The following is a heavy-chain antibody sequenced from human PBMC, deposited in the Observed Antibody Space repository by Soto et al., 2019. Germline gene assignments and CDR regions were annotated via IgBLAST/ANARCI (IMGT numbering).Heavy chain of an antibody. D-gene: IGHD5-18*01. CDR2: ILNDGTTT. CDR1: GFTFSSQW. Sequence: EVQLVESGGGLVQPGGSLRLSCTASGFTFSSQWLHWVRQAPGKGLVWISRILNDGTTTNYADSVKGRFTVSRDNAKKTMSLQMNNLRAEDTAVYYCATWRGGYTYGLDHWGEGAPGTVAS. CDR3: ATWRGGYTYGLDH. J-gene: IGHJ4*02. V-gene: IGHV3-74*01.